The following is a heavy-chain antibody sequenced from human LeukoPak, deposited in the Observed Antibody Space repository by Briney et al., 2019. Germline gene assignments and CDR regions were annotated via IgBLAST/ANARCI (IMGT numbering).Heavy chain of an antibody. CDR3: ARLSHYDILTGYSDY. CDR1: GGTFSSYA. Sequence: SVKVSCKASGGTFSSYAISWVRQAPGQGLEWMGGIIPIFGTANYAQKFQGRVTITTDESTSTAYMELSSLRSEVTAVYYCARLSHYDILTGYSDYWGQGTLVTVSS. V-gene: IGHV1-69*05. CDR2: IIPIFGTA. D-gene: IGHD3-9*01. J-gene: IGHJ4*02.